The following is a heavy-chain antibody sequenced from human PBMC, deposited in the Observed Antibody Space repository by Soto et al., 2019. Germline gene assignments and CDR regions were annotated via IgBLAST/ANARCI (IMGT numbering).Heavy chain of an antibody. Sequence: PSETLSLTCAVYGGSFSGYYWSWIRQPPGKGLEWIGEINHSGSTNYNPSLKSRVTISVDTSKNQFSLKLSSVTAADTAVYYCARGRVPAAVDQPPYYGMDVWGQGTTVTVSS. V-gene: IGHV4-34*01. CDR1: GGSFSGYY. J-gene: IGHJ6*02. D-gene: IGHD2-2*01. CDR3: ARGRVPAAVDQPPYYGMDV. CDR2: INHSGST.